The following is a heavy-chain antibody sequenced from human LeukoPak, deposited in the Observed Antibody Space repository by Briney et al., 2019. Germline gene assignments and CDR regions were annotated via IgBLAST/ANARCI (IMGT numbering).Heavy chain of an antibody. Sequence: GGSLRLSCAASGFTFSSYAMHWVRQAPGKGLEWVAVISYDGSNKYYADSVKGRFTTSRDNSKNTLYLQMNSLRAEDTAVYYCASTHDYGDYGDYWGQGTLVTVSS. D-gene: IGHD4-17*01. J-gene: IGHJ4*02. CDR3: ASTHDYGDYGDY. CDR1: GFTFSSYA. CDR2: ISYDGSNK. V-gene: IGHV3-30*04.